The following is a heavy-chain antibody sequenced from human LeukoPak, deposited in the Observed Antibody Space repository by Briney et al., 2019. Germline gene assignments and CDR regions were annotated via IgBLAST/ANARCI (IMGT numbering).Heavy chain of an antibody. CDR3: AKDPVTMIVVVIPYYFDY. Sequence: GGSLRLSCAASGFTVSSYSMNWVRQAPGKGLEWVSAISGSGGSTYYADSVKGRFTISRDNSKNTLYLQMNSLRAEDTAVYYCAKDPVTMIVVVIPYYFDYWGQGTLVTVSS. CDR1: GFTVSSYS. D-gene: IGHD3-22*01. J-gene: IGHJ4*02. V-gene: IGHV3-23*01. CDR2: ISGSGGST.